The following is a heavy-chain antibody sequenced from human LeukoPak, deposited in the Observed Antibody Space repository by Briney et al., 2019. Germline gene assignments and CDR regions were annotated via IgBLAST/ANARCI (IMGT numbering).Heavy chain of an antibody. CDR1: QFTSNLHA. V-gene: IGHV3-30*01. J-gene: IGHJ6*03. Sequence: KPGGSLRLSCAASQFTSNLHAMNWVRQAPGKGLDWVAVMSFDGSHIYYADSVKGRFTISRDNSNNTLFLQMNSLNADDTAVYYCARGGTYYYQYYYVDVWGKGTTVTVSS. D-gene: IGHD3-16*01. CDR3: ARGGTYYYQYYYVDV. CDR2: MSFDGSHI.